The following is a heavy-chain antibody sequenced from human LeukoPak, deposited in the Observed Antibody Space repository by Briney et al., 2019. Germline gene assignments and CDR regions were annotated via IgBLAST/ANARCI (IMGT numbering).Heavy chain of an antibody. CDR2: ISSSTSYI. CDR1: GFTFSSYA. V-gene: IGHV3-21*01. J-gene: IGHJ4*02. CDR3: ARAWATDFDY. D-gene: IGHD7-27*01. Sequence: GGSLRLSCAASGFTFSSYAMNWARQAPGKGLEWVSSISSSTSYIYYADSVKGRFTIPRDNAKNSLYLQMNSLRAEDTAVYYCARAWATDFDYWGQGTLVTVSS.